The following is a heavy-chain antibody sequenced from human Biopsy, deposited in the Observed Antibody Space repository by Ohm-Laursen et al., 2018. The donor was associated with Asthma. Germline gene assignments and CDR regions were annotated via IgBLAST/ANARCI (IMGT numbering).Heavy chain of an antibody. CDR2: FYYSRTT. Sequence: SQTLSLTCSLSSGSGGYMRSGNYYWGWIRQPPGKGLEWIGSFYYSRTTYYNPSLESRVTVSADTTKNQFSMKLTSVTAADTAVYYCVRGSSSWHHGPFHYYYGLDVWGQGTTATVSS. J-gene: IGHJ6*02. CDR1: SGSGGYMRSGNYY. D-gene: IGHD6-13*01. CDR3: VRGSSSWHHGPFHYYYGLDV. V-gene: IGHV4-39*01.